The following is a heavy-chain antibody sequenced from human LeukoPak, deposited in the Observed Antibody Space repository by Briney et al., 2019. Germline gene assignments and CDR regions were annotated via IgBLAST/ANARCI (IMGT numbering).Heavy chain of an antibody. CDR3: ATDHHGYGDYWYFDL. CDR1: GYTLTELS. CDR2: FDPEDGET. J-gene: IGHJ2*01. Sequence: GASVKVSCKVSGYTLTELSMHWVRQAPGKGLEWMGGFDPEDGETIYAQKFQGRVTMTEDTSTDTAYMELSSLRSEDTAVYYCATDHHGYGDYWYFDLWGRGTLVTVSS. D-gene: IGHD4-17*01. V-gene: IGHV1-24*01.